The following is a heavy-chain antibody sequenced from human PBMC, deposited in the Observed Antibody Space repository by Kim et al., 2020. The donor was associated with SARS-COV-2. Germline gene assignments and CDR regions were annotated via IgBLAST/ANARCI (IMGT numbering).Heavy chain of an antibody. D-gene: IGHD3-16*01. V-gene: IGHV4-59*12. CDR2: RYYSGSS. J-gene: IGHJ4*01. CDR1: GGSITTSY. CDR3: AVVQLGAWGAGFVY. Sequence: SETLSLTCNVSGGSITTSYWSWIRQPPGKRLEWIGHRYYSGSSKYNPSLKSRGTISVDTSKNQFYLSLCSVTVADTAVSYCAVVQLGAWGAGFVYWVHG.